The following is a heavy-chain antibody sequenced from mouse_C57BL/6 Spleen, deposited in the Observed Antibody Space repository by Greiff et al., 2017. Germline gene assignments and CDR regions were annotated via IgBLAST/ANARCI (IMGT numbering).Heavy chain of an antibody. CDR2: IYPRSGNT. V-gene: IGHV1-81*01. D-gene: IGHD3-3*01. CDR3: ARFSRDVWFAY. J-gene: IGHJ3*01. Sequence: QVQLKQSGAELARPGASVKLSCKASGYTFTSYGISWVKQRTGQGLEWIGEIYPRSGNTYYNEKFKGKATLTADKSSSTAYMELLSLTSEDSAVYICARFSRDVWFAYWGQGTLLTVSA. CDR1: GYTFTSYG.